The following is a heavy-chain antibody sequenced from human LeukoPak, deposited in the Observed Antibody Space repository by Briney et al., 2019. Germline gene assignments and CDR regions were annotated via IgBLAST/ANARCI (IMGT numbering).Heavy chain of an antibody. J-gene: IGHJ4*02. V-gene: IGHV1-18*01. Sequence: ASVKVSCKACGYTFTSYGISWVRQAPGPGLEWMGWISAYNGNTNYAQKLQGRVSMTTDTSTSTAYMELRSLRSDDTAVYYCARADYGDYLYYFDYWGQGTLVTVSS. D-gene: IGHD4-17*01. CDR3: ARADYGDYLYYFDY. CDR2: ISAYNGNT. CDR1: GYTFTSYG.